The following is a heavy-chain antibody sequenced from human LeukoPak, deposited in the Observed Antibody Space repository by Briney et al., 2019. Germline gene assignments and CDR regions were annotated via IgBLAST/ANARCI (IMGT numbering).Heavy chain of an antibody. CDR1: GFTFSSYA. Sequence: SGGSLRLSCAASGFTFSSYAMSWVRQAPGKGLEWVSTVSGSGGRTYYADSVKGRFTISRDNSMSTLYLQMNSLRAEDTAVYYCAKDTYASSGSQYFDYWGQGALVTVSS. CDR3: AKDTYASSGSQYFDY. CDR2: VSGSGGRT. J-gene: IGHJ4*02. D-gene: IGHD3-22*01. V-gene: IGHV3-23*01.